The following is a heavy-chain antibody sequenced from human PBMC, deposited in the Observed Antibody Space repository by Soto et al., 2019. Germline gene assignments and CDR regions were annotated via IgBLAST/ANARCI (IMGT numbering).Heavy chain of an antibody. J-gene: IGHJ6*02. Sequence: GGSLRLSCAASGFTFSSYGMHWVRQAPGKGLEWVAVIWYDGSNKYYADSVKGRFTISRDNSKNTLYLQMNSLRAEDTAVYYCARSGYCTNGVCYAGYYYGMDVWGQGTTVTVSS. CDR1: GFTFSSYG. D-gene: IGHD2-8*01. CDR3: ARSGYCTNGVCYAGYYYGMDV. CDR2: IWYDGSNK. V-gene: IGHV3-33*01.